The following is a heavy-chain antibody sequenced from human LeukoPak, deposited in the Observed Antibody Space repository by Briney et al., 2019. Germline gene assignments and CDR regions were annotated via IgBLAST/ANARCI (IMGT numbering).Heavy chain of an antibody. V-gene: IGHV3-30-3*01. Sequence: ALRLSCAASGFTFSSYAMHWVRQAPGKGLEWVAVISYDGSNKYYADSVKGRFTISRDNSKNTLYLQMNSLRAEDTAVYYCARENGDYFGYFDYWGQGTPVTVSS. CDR2: ISYDGSNK. CDR1: GFTFSSYA. CDR3: ARENGDYFGYFDY. J-gene: IGHJ4*02. D-gene: IGHD4-17*01.